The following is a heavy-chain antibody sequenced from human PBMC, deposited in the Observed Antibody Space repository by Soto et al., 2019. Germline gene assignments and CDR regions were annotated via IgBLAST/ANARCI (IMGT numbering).Heavy chain of an antibody. V-gene: IGHV1-69*04. J-gene: IGHJ5*02. D-gene: IGHD3-3*01. Sequence: SVKVSCKAPGGTFSSYTISWVRQAPGQGLEWMGRIIPILGIANYAQKFQGRVTITADKSTSTAYMELSSLRSEDTAVYYCAREDFGVALNWFDPWGQGTLVTVSS. CDR1: GGTFSSYT. CDR3: AREDFGVALNWFDP. CDR2: IIPILGIA.